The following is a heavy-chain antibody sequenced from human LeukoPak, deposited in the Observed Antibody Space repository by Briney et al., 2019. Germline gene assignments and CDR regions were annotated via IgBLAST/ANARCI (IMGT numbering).Heavy chain of an antibody. CDR3: AREIRVRYYYYMDV. Sequence: PSETLSLNCTVSGGSISSYYWSWIRQPAGKGLEWIGRIYTSGSTNYNPSLKSRVTMSVDTSKNQFSLKLSSVTAADTAVYYCAREIRVRYYYYMDVWGKGTTVTVSS. CDR2: IYTSGST. J-gene: IGHJ6*03. CDR1: GGSISSYY. V-gene: IGHV4-4*07. D-gene: IGHD4-11*01.